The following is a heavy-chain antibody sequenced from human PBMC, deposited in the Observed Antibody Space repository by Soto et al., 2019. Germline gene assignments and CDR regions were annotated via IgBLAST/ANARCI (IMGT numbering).Heavy chain of an antibody. Sequence: QVQLQQWGAGLLKPSEALSLTSAVYGGSFSGYYWTWIRQPPGTGLEWIGEINHTGSTNYNPSLKSRVTISVHTSKNQFSLKLTSVTAADTAVYYCARDKITGLFDYWGQGTLVTVSS. V-gene: IGHV4-34*01. CDR1: GGSFSGYY. J-gene: IGHJ4*02. CDR2: INHTGST. D-gene: IGHD2-8*02. CDR3: ARDKITGLFDY.